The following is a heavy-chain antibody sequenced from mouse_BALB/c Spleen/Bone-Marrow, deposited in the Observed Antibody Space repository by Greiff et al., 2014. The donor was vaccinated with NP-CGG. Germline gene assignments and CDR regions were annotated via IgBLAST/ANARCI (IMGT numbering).Heavy chain of an antibody. J-gene: IGHJ3*01. Sequence: SGPELVRPGVSVKISCKGSGYTFTDYAMHWVKQSHAKSLEWIGVISTYAGNTNYNQKFKGKATMTVDKSSSTAYMELARLTSEDSAIYYCARGIYYDSNWFAYWGQGTLVTVSA. D-gene: IGHD2-4*01. CDR3: ARGIYYDSNWFAY. V-gene: IGHV1-67*01. CDR1: GYTFTDYA. CDR2: ISTYAGNT.